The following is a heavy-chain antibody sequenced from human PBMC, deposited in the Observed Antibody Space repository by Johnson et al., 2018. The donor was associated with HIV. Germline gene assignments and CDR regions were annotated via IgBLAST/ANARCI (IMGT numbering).Heavy chain of an antibody. J-gene: IGHJ3*02. CDR2: IKQDGSEK. Sequence: VQLVESGGGLVQPGGSLRLSCVVSGFTFRSYWMTWVRQAPGKGLEWVANIKQDGSEKYYVDSVKGRFTISRDNAKNTLYLQMNSLRAEETAVYYCTAALRVKGIWDQGTMVTVSS. CDR1: GFTFRSYW. CDR3: TAALRVKGI. V-gene: IGHV3-7*01. D-gene: IGHD6-13*01.